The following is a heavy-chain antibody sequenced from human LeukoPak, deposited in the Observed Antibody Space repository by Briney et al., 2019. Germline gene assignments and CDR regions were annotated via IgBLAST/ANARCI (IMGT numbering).Heavy chain of an antibody. CDR1: GFTFSSYA. V-gene: IGHV3-23*01. CDR2: ISGSGGST. J-gene: IGHJ4*02. Sequence: PGGSLRLSCAASGFTFSSYAMSWVRQAPGKGLEWVSAISGSGGSTYYADSVKGRFTISGDNSKNTLYLQMNSLRAEDTAVYYCAKDLAARPSRFDYWGQGTLVTVSS. D-gene: IGHD6-6*01. CDR3: AKDLAARPSRFDY.